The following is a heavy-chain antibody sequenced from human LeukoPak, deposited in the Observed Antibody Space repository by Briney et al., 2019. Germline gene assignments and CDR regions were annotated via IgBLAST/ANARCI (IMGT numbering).Heavy chain of an antibody. CDR1: GGSISSYY. CDR3: ARLKWLRINWFDP. CDR2: IYYSGST. J-gene: IGHJ5*02. V-gene: IGHV4-59*08. Sequence: PSETLSLTCTVSGGSISSYYWSWIRQPPGKGLEWIGYIYYSGSTNYNPSLKSRVTISVDTSKNQFSLKLSSVTAADTAVYYCARLKWLRINWFDPWGQGTLVTVSS. D-gene: IGHD5-12*01.